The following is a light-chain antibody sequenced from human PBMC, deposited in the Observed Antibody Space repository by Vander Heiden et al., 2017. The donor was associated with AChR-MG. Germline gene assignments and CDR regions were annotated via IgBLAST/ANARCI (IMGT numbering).Light chain of an antibody. CDR1: SLRIYY. J-gene: IGLJ2*01. V-gene: IGLV3-19*01. CDR2: GQN. CDR3: NSRDSSGNPV. Sequence: SSELTQDPAVSVALGQTVRITCQGDSLRIYYTSWYQQKPGQAPVLVIYGQNNRPSGIPERFSGSSSGNTASLTITGAQAEDEADYYCNSRDSSGNPVFGGGTKLTVL.